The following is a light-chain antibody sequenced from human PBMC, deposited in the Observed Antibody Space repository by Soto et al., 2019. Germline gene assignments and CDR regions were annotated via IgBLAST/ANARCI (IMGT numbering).Light chain of an antibody. CDR1: QSLLHSNGYNY. Sequence: DVVMTQSPLSLPVTLGQPASISCRSSQSLLHSNGYNYLDWYLQKQGQSPQLXICLGSNRESGASDRFSGSGAGTDFTLKISRVEAEDVGVDYCMQALQTTWTFGQGTKVDIK. V-gene: IGKV2-28*01. CDR3: MQALQTTWT. CDR2: LGS. J-gene: IGKJ1*01.